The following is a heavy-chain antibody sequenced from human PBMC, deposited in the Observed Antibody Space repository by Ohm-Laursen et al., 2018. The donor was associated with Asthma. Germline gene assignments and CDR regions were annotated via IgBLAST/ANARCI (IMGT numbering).Heavy chain of an antibody. CDR2: IYYSGST. CDR3: ASGYGGLYGSGPQENWFDP. J-gene: IGHJ5*02. D-gene: IGHD3-10*01. CDR1: GGSISSSSYY. Sequence: TLSLTCAVSGGSISSSSYYWGWIRQPPGKGLEWIGSIYYSGSTYYNPSLKSRVTISVDTSKNQFSLKLSSVTAADTAVYYCASGYGGLYGSGPQENWFDPWGQGTLVTVSS. V-gene: IGHV4-39*01.